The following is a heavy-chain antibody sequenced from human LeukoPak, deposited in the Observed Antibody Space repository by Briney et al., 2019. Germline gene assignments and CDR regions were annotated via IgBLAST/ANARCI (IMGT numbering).Heavy chain of an antibody. CDR2: IYTSGGT. Sequence: SETLSLTCTVSGGSISSYYWSWIRQPAGKGLEWIGRIYTSGGTNYNPSLKSRVTMSVDTSKNQFSLKLSSVTAADTAVYYCAREQQLENYYYYYGMDVWGQGTTVTVSS. J-gene: IGHJ6*02. CDR1: GGSISSYY. V-gene: IGHV4-4*07. D-gene: IGHD6-13*01. CDR3: AREQQLENYYYYYGMDV.